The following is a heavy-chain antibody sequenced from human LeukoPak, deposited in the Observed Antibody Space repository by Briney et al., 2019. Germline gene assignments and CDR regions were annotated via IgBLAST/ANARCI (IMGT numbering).Heavy chain of an antibody. CDR1: GFTFSSYS. D-gene: IGHD6-13*01. J-gene: IGHJ5*02. V-gene: IGHV3-21*01. Sequence: PGGSLRLSCAASGFTFSSYSMNWVRQAPGKGLEWVSSISSSSSYIYYADSVKGRFTISRDNAKNSLYLQMNSLRAEDTAVYYCARDSHGYSSSWYEGNWFDPWGQGTLVTVSS. CDR2: ISSSSSYI. CDR3: ARDSHGYSSSWYEGNWFDP.